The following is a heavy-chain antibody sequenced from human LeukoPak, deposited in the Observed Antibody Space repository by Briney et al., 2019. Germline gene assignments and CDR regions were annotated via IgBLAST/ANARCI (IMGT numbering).Heavy chain of an antibody. Sequence: PGGSLRLSCAASGFTFSSYAMSWVRQAPGKGLEWVSAISGSGGSTYYADSVKGRFTISRDNSKNTLYLQMNSLRAEDTAVYYCAKHVTRVVYSRLFDPWGQGTLVTVSS. V-gene: IGHV3-23*01. J-gene: IGHJ5*02. D-gene: IGHD4-23*01. CDR2: ISGSGGST. CDR3: AKHVTRVVYSRLFDP. CDR1: GFTFSSYA.